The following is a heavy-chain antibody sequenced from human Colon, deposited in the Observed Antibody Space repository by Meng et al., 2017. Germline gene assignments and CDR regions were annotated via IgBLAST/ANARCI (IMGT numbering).Heavy chain of an antibody. CDR1: GYSFTTYW. Sequence: GESLKISCKISGYSFTTYWIAWVRQVPGKGLEWMGMIFPGYSATRFSPSVQGQATLSVDKSVSTAYLQWSSLKASDTGIYYCARLSYYYDTSGYYKAWFDPWGQGTLVTVSS. D-gene: IGHD3-22*01. V-gene: IGHV5-51*01. CDR2: IFPGYSAT. J-gene: IGHJ5*02. CDR3: ARLSYYYDTSGYYKAWFDP.